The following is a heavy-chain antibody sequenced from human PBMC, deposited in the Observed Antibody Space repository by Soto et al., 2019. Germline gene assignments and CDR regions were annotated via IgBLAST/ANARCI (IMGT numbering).Heavy chain of an antibody. CDR1: GGYVRSRSYF. J-gene: IGHJ5*02. Sequence: PLETLSLTCTVAGGYVRSRSYFWGWIQQPPGKGLEWIGTIYYNGSTYYNPSLKSRVTLSVDTSKNQFSLKLTSVTASDTGLYYCARQRVVPATPTNWFDPGAREPWSPSPQ. CDR2: IYYNGST. V-gene: IGHV4-39*01. D-gene: IGHD2-15*01. CDR3: ARQRVVPATPTNWFDP.